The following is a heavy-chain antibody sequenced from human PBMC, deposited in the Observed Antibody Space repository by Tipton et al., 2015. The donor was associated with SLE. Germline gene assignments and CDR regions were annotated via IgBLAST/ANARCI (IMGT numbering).Heavy chain of an antibody. V-gene: IGHV1-69*16. CDR3: AREGATMDWFDP. CDR1: GGTISNYI. J-gene: IGHJ5*02. CDR2: IIPILRTG. D-gene: IGHD1-26*01. Sequence: QVQLVQSGAEVKKPGSSVRVSCKASGGTISNYIVSWVRQAPGQGLEWMGGIIPILRTGNSAQRFQGRVTFTTDESTSTAYMELRSLRSDDTAVYYCAREGATMDWFDPWGQGTLVTVSS.